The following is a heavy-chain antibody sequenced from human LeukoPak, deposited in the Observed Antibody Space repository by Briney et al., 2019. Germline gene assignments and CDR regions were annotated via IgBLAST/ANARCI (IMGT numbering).Heavy chain of an antibody. D-gene: IGHD6-13*01. Sequence: GGSLRLSCAASGFTFSSYWMSWVRQAPGKGLEWVANIKQDGSEKYYVDSVKGRFTISRDNAKNSLYLQMNSLRAEDTAVYYCARVHSSSWYERTGYMDVWGKGTTVTISS. CDR3: ARVHSSSWYERTGYMDV. J-gene: IGHJ6*03. CDR1: GFTFSSYW. CDR2: IKQDGSEK. V-gene: IGHV3-7*01.